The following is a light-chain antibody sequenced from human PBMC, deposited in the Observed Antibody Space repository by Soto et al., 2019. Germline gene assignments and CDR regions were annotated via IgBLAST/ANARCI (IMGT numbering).Light chain of an antibody. Sequence: EIVLTQSPGTLSLSPGERATLSCRASQSFRGLLAWYQQKPGQAPRLLIYGASNRATGIPARFSGSGSGTDFTLTISSLEPEDFAVYYCQQRSNWWTVGQGTKVDIK. J-gene: IGKJ1*01. CDR3: QQRSNWWT. V-gene: IGKV3-11*01. CDR1: QSFRGL. CDR2: GAS.